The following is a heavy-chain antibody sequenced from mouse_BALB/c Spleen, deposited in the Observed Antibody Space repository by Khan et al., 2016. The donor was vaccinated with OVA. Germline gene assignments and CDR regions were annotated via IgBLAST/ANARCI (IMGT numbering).Heavy chain of an antibody. CDR3: AREWAAWFPY. J-gene: IGHJ3*01. CDR2: IYPGSDNT. V-gene: IGHV1-77*01. Sequence: QVQLKQSGAQLARPGASVELSCKASGYTFTDYYINWMRQRTGQGLEWIGEIYPGSDNTYYNEKFKGRATLTVDKSSSTAYMEFSSLTSEDSAVYFCAREWAAWFPYWGQGTLVTVSA. CDR1: GYTFTDYY.